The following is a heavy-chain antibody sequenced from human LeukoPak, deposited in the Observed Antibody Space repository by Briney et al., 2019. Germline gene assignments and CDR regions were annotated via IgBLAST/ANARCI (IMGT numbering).Heavy chain of an antibody. CDR3: ARTYSSGWYYFDY. CDR1: GYTFTSYY. Sequence: ASVKVSCKASGYTFTSYYMHWVRQAPGQGLEWMGWINPNSGGTNYAQKFQGWVTMTRDTSISTAYMELSRLRSDDTAVYYCARTYSSGWYYFDYWGQGTLVTVSS. J-gene: IGHJ4*02. V-gene: IGHV1-2*04. D-gene: IGHD6-19*01. CDR2: INPNSGGT.